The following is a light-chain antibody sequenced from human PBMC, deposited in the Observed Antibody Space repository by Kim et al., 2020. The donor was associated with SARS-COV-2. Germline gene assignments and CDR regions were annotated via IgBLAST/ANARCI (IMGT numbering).Light chain of an antibody. CDR3: QQYNYWPYT. V-gene: IGKV3-15*01. J-gene: IGKJ2*01. CDR1: QSISVS. CDR2: GAS. Sequence: SVSPGERATRSCRASQSISVSLAWYQQKPGRAPRLLISGASTRATGIPARFSGSGSGTEFTLSISSLQSEDFAVYYCQQYNYWPYTAGQGTKLEI.